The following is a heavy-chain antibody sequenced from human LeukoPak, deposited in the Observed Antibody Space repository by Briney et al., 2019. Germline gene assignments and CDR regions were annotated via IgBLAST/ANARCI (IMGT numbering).Heavy chain of an antibody. Sequence: SGGSLRLSCAASGFTFSSYSMNWVRQAPGKGLEWVSSISSSSSYIYYADSVKGRFTISRDNAKNSLYLQMNSLRAEDTAVYYCVRGDGGWYYFDYWGQGTLVTVSS. J-gene: IGHJ4*02. V-gene: IGHV3-21*01. CDR2: ISSSSSYI. CDR1: GFTFSSYS. CDR3: VRGDGGWYYFDY. D-gene: IGHD6-19*01.